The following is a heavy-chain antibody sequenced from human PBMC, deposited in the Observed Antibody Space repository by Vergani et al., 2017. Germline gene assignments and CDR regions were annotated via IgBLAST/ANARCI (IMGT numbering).Heavy chain of an antibody. CDR1: GFTFTSSA. V-gene: IGHV1-58*02. Sequence: QLVQSGAEVKKPGASVKVSCKASGFTFTSSAMQWVRQARGQRLEWIGWIVVGSGNTNYAQKFQERVTITRDMSTSTAYMELSSLRSEDTAVYYCAATHSSSWDAFDIWGQGTMVTVSS. D-gene: IGHD6-13*01. CDR3: AATHSSSWDAFDI. CDR2: IVVGSGNT. J-gene: IGHJ3*02.